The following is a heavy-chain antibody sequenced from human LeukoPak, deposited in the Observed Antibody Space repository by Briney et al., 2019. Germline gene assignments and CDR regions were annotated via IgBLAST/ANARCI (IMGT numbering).Heavy chain of an antibody. CDR2: INPSGGST. V-gene: IGHV1-46*03. Sequence: GSSVKVSCKASGGTFSSYAISWVRQAPGQGLEWMGIINPSGGSTSYAQKFQGRVTMTRDTSTSTVYMELSSLRSEDTAVYYCASEDDAFDIWGQGTMVTVSS. J-gene: IGHJ3*02. CDR3: ASEDDAFDI. CDR1: GGTFSSYA.